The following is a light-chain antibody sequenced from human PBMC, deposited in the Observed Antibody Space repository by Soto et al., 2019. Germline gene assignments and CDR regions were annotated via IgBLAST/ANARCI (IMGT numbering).Light chain of an antibody. Sequence: EIVMTHSPATLSVSPGERAALSCRASQNVGNNLVWYQQKPGQAPRLLIYGASTRAAGIPDRFSGSGSGTDFTLTISSLEPEDSAVYYCQQYDNWPITFGQGTRLEIK. CDR2: GAS. CDR3: QQYDNWPIT. V-gene: IGKV3-15*01. CDR1: QNVGNN. J-gene: IGKJ5*01.